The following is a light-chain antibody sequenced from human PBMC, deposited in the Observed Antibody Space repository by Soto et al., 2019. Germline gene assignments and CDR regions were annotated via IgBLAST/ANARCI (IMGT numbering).Light chain of an antibody. V-gene: IGLV1-40*01. CDR1: SSHIGAGYD. Sequence: QSLLTQPPSVSGPPGQRVTISCTGSSSHIGAGYDVHGYQQLPGTAPKLLIYGNSNRPSGVPDRFSGSKSGTSASLAITGLQAEDEADYYCQSYDSSLSGYVFGTGTKVTV. CDR2: GNS. CDR3: QSYDSSLSGYV. J-gene: IGLJ1*01.